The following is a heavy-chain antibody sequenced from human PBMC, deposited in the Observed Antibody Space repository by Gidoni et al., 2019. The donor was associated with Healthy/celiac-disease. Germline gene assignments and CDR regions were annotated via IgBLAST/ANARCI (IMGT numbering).Heavy chain of an antibody. D-gene: IGHD3-22*01. CDR1: GFTFSSYA. CDR3: AKGNYYDSSGYPTPFDY. Sequence: EVQLLESGGGLVQPGGSLRLSCAASGFTFSSYAMSWVRQAPGKGLEWVSAISGSGGSTYYADSVKGRFTISRDNSKNTLYLQMNSLRAEDTAVYYCAKGNYYDSSGYPTPFDYWGQGTLVTVSS. V-gene: IGHV3-23*01. CDR2: ISGSGGST. J-gene: IGHJ4*02.